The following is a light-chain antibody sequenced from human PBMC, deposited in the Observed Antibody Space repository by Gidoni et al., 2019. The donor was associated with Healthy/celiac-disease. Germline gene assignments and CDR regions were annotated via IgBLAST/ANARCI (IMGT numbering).Light chain of an antibody. CDR2: AAS. CDR1: QSISSY. V-gene: IGKV1-39*01. CDR3: QQSYSTQYT. Sequence: IHLPQSPSSLSASVGDRVTITCRASQSISSYLNWYQQKPGKAPKLLIYAASSLQSGVPSRFSGSGSGTDFTLTISSLQPEDFATYYCQQSYSTQYTFGQGTKLEIK. J-gene: IGKJ2*01.